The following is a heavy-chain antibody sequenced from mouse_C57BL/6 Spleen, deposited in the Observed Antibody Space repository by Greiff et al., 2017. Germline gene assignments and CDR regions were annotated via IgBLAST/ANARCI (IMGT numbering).Heavy chain of an antibody. V-gene: IGHV3-6*01. CDR3: ARGNYYGSSYDWYFDV. J-gene: IGHJ1*03. D-gene: IGHD1-1*01. Sequence: VQLQQSGPGLVKPSQSLSLTCSVTGYSITSGYYWNWIRQFPGNKLEWMGYISYDGSNNYNPSLKNRISITRDPSKNQFFLKLNSVTTEDTATYYCARGNYYGSSYDWYFDVWGTGTTVTVSS. CDR1: GYSITSGYY. CDR2: ISYDGSN.